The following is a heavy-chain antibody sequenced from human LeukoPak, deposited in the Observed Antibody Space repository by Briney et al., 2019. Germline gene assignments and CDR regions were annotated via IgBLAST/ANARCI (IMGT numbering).Heavy chain of an antibody. D-gene: IGHD6-13*01. Sequence: GGSLTLSCAASGFTFSDYYMSWIRQAPGKGLDWVSYISSSGSTIYYADSVKGRFTISRDNAKNSLYLQMNSLRADDTAVYYCARDVGSSWLYYFDYWGQGTLVTVSS. J-gene: IGHJ4*02. CDR1: GFTFSDYY. CDR3: ARDVGSSWLYYFDY. CDR2: ISSSGSTI. V-gene: IGHV3-11*01.